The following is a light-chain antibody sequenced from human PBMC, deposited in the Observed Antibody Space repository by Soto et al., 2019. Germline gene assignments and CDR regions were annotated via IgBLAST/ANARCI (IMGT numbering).Light chain of an antibody. CDR3: AAWDDTLKRYV. CDR1: NSNIASNT. Sequence: QSALTQPPSASETPGQTVSISCSGSNSNIASNTVNWYQHLPGTAPKLLIYYNNQRPSGVPDRFSGSKSGTSASLAISGLQSEDEIDYYCAAWDDTLKRYVFGTGTKLTVL. V-gene: IGLV1-44*01. J-gene: IGLJ1*01. CDR2: YNN.